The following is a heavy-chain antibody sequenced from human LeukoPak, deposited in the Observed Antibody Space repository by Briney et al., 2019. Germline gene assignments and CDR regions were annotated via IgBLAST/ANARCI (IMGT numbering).Heavy chain of an antibody. D-gene: IGHD2-21*02. J-gene: IGHJ4*02. CDR3: ARGEVAAIPLDY. Sequence: SETLSLTCTVSGGSISSYYWSWIRQPPGKGLEWIEYIYYSGSTNYNPSLKSRVTISVDTSKNQFSLKLSSVTAADTAVYYCARGEVAAIPLDYWGQGTLVTVSS. CDR1: GGSISSYY. V-gene: IGHV4-59*01. CDR2: IYYSGST.